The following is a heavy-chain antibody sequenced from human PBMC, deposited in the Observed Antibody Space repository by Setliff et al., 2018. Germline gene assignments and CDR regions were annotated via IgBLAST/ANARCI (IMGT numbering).Heavy chain of an antibody. CDR3: ARAPLESGYYYGQGHYFDN. D-gene: IGHD5-18*01. CDR2: MNPNISAT. CDR1: GYPFISYD. V-gene: IGHV1-8*02. Sequence: ASVKVSCKASGYPFISYDINWVRQAPGQGLEWMGWMNPNISATFYAPKFQGRVTMTKDTSTTTVYMELSSLRSEDTAVYYCARAPLESGYYYGQGHYFDNWGQGTLVTVSS. J-gene: IGHJ4*02.